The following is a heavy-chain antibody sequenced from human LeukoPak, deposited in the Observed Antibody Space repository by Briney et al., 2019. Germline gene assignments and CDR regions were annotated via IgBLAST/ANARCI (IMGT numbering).Heavy chain of an antibody. D-gene: IGHD6-13*01. Sequence: SETLSLTCTVSGYSISSGYYWGWIRQPPGKGLEWIGSIYHSGSTCYNPSLKSRVTISVDTSKNQFSLKLSSVTAADTAVYYCARHLTIAAAGTFDYWGQGTLVTVSS. CDR1: GYSISSGYY. V-gene: IGHV4-38-2*02. J-gene: IGHJ4*02. CDR2: IYHSGST. CDR3: ARHLTIAAAGTFDY.